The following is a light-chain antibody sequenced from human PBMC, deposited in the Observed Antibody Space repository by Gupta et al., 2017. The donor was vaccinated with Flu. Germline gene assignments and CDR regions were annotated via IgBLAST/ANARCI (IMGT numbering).Light chain of an antibody. Sequence: QSALTQPASVSGSPGQSITISCLGTSSDVGSYNLVSWYQQHPGKAPKVMIYENNKRPSGVSSRFSGSKSGNTASLTISGLQAEDEADYYCCSYAGTTSYVFGAGTKVTVL. CDR1: SSDVGSYNL. J-gene: IGLJ1*01. CDR3: CSYAGTTSYV. V-gene: IGLV2-23*01. CDR2: ENN.